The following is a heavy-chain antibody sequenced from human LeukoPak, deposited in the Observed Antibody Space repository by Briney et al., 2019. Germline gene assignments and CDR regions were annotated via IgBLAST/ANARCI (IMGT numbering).Heavy chain of an antibody. J-gene: IGHJ4*02. D-gene: IGHD2-21*02. CDR1: SDSIYSSNYY. V-gene: IGHV4-39*01. Sequence: SETLSLTCTVSSDSIYSSNYYWGWIRQPPGKGLEWIGSIYYSGSTYYNSPLKSRVTISVDTSKNQFSLKLSSLTAADTAVYYCARAAYCGGDCYLFDYWGQGTLVTVLS. CDR3: ARAAYCGGDCYLFDY. CDR2: IYYSGST.